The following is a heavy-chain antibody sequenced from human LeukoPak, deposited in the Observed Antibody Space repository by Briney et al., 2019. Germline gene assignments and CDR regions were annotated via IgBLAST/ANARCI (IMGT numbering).Heavy chain of an antibody. CDR1: GDSISSSY. V-gene: IGHV4-4*07. CDR3: ARVRLGRGLDY. Sequence: PSETLSLTCTVSGDSISSSYWGWIRQPAGKGLEWIGRIHTSGSTYYSPSLKSQVTMSVDTSTNQFSLKLSPVTAADTAMYYCARVRLGRGLDYWGQGTLVTVSS. J-gene: IGHJ4*02. D-gene: IGHD6-19*01. CDR2: IHTSGST.